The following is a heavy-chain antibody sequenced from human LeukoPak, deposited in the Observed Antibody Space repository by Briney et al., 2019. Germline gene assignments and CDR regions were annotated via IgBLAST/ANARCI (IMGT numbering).Heavy chain of an antibody. D-gene: IGHD3-9*01. J-gene: IGHJ6*04. CDR3: AKTYDILYGMDV. CDR1: GFTFSIYA. Sequence: GGSLRLSCAASGFTFSIYARSWVRQAPGKGLEWVSAISGSGGSTYYADSVKGRFTISRDNSKNTLYLQMNSLRAEDTAVYYCAKTYDILYGMDVWGKGTTVTVSS. V-gene: IGHV3-23*01. CDR2: ISGSGGST.